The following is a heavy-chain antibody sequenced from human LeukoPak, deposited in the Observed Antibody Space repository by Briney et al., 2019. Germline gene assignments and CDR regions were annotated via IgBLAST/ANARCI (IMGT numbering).Heavy chain of an antibody. CDR1: GGSISSYY. J-gene: IGHJ4*02. Sequence: SETLSLTCTVSGGSISSYYWSWIRQPAGKGLEWIGRIYTSGSTSYNPSLKSRVTISVDTSKNQFSLKLSSVTAADTAVYYCARVARVVRGVIIRYFDYWGQGTLVTVSS. V-gene: IGHV4-4*07. D-gene: IGHD3-10*01. CDR2: IYTSGST. CDR3: ARVARVVRGVIIRYFDY.